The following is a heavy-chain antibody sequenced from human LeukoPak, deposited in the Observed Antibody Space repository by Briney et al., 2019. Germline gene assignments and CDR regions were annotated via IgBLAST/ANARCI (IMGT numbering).Heavy chain of an antibody. V-gene: IGHV4-59*01. D-gene: IGHD1-26*01. J-gene: IGHJ4*02. CDR3: ARVSGSYFGGEKTYYFDY. CDR2: IYYSGST. CDR1: GGSISSYY. Sequence: SETLSLTCTVSGGSISSYYWSWIRQPPGKGLEWIRYIYYSGSTNYNPSLKSRVTISVDTSKNQFSLKLSSVTAADTAVYYCARVSGSYFGGEKTYYFDYWGQGTLVTVSS.